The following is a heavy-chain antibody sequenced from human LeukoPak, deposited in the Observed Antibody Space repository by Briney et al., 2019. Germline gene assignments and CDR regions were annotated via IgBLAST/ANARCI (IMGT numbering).Heavy chain of an antibody. CDR2: IYHSGST. CDR1: GYSISSGYY. J-gene: IGHJ4*02. CDR3: ASWRAAYYFDY. V-gene: IGHV4-38-2*01. Sequence: SETLSLTCAVSGYSISSGYYWGWIREPPGKGLEWIGSIYHSGSTYYNPSLKSRVTISVDTSKNQFALKLSSVTAADTAVYYCASWRAAYYFDYWGERTLVTVSS. D-gene: IGHD6-25*01.